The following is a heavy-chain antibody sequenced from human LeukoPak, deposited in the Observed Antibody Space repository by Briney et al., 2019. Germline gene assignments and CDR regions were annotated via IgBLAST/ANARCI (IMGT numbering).Heavy chain of an antibody. Sequence: PGGSLRLSCAASGFTFSSYSMNWVRQAPGKGLEWVSSISSSSSYIYYADSVKGRFTISRDNAQNSLYLQMNSLRAEDTAVYYCARDRYSSGWYYSFDYWGQGTLVTVSS. J-gene: IGHJ4*02. V-gene: IGHV3-21*01. CDR1: GFTFSSYS. CDR2: ISSSSSYI. D-gene: IGHD6-19*01. CDR3: ARDRYSSGWYYSFDY.